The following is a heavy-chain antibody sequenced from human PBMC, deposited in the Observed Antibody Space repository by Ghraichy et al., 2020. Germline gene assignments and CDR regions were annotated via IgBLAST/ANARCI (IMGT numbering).Heavy chain of an antibody. CDR2: IYSSGSTSRNT. Sequence: SETLSLTCTVSGGSISSYYWSWIRQPPGKGLEWIGYIYSSGSTSRNTNYKSSLKGRVTTSLDTSKNQFSLNLSSVTAADTAVYYCARHESQQLVGWFDSWGQGTLVTVSS. CDR1: GGSISSYY. CDR3: ARHESQQLVGWFDS. J-gene: IGHJ5*01. V-gene: IGHV4-59*08. D-gene: IGHD6-6*01.